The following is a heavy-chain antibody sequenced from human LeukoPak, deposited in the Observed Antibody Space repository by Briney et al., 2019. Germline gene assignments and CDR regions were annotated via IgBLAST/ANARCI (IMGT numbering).Heavy chain of an antibody. Sequence: PSETLSLTCTVSGGSISSYYWSWIRQPPGKGLEWIGYIYYSGSTNYNPSLKSRVTISVDTSKNQFSLKLSSVTAADTAVYYCAREMGYGSGSPEIYYYYGMDVWGQGTTVTVSS. CDR2: IYYSGST. CDR3: AREMGYGSGSPEIYYYYGMDV. D-gene: IGHD3-10*01. V-gene: IGHV4-59*01. CDR1: GGSISSYY. J-gene: IGHJ6*02.